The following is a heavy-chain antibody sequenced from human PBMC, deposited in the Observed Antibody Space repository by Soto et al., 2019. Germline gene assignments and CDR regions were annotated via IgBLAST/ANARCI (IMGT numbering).Heavy chain of an antibody. CDR2: LHYNGGT. D-gene: IGHD3-9*01. J-gene: IGHJ4*02. Sequence: SETLSLTCTVSGASISSSVYYWGWIRQTPGKGLEWIGTLHYNGGTYYNPSLKSRVTISVDSSENQFSLKLTSVTAADTAVYYCTRKRVSGFNVADYWGQGTLVTVSS. CDR1: GASISSSVYY. CDR3: TRKRVSGFNVADY. V-gene: IGHV4-39*01.